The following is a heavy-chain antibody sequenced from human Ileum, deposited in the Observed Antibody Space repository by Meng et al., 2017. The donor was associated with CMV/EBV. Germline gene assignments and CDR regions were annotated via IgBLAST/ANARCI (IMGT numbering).Heavy chain of an antibody. CDR2: ISGNNGNT. CDR3: ARDLVVVTAPGDS. CDR1: GYTCTENC. Sequence: KASGYTCTENCMHWVRQAPGQGLEWMGRISGNNGNTRYARKFQGRVTMTRDTSTSPVYMELHRLTSDDTAVYYCARDLVVVTAPGDSWGQGPLLTVSS. V-gene: IGHV1-2*06. D-gene: IGHD2-21*02. J-gene: IGHJ4*02.